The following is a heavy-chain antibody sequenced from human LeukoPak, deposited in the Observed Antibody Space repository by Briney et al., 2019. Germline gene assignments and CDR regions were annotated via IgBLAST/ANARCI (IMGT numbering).Heavy chain of an antibody. D-gene: IGHD3-22*01. CDR2: IKQDGSEK. Sequence: GGSLRLSCAASGFTFSSYWMSWVRQAPGKGLEWVANIKQDGSEKYYVDSVKGRFTISRDNAKNSLYLQMNSLGADDTAVYYCARSSSGYNYLYFDYWGRGTLVTVSS. CDR3: ARSSSGYNYLYFDY. J-gene: IGHJ4*02. V-gene: IGHV3-7*03. CDR1: GFTFSSYW.